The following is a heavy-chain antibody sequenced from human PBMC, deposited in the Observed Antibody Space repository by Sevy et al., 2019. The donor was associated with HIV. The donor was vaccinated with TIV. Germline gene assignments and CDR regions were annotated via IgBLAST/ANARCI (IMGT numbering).Heavy chain of an antibody. CDR1: GFSFSNSW. J-gene: IGHJ4*02. V-gene: IGHV3-74*01. D-gene: IGHD3-10*01. Sequence: GGSLRLSCAASGFSFSNSWMHWVRQGPGEGLVWVSRINSDGESTGYAGSVKGRFTISRDNVKNTLYLQMNSLRAEDSGVYYCSRGTRGVSDYWGQGTLVTVSS. CDR3: SRGTRGVSDY. CDR2: INSDGEST.